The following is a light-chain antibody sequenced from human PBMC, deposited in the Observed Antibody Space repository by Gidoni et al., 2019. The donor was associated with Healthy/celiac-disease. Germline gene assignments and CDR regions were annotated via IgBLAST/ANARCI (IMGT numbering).Light chain of an antibody. CDR1: QSLVHSNGYSY. Sequence: DIVMTQSPLSLPVTPGEQASISCRSSQSLVHSNGYSYLDWYLQKPGQSPQLLIFLGSNRASGVPDRFSGSGSGTDFTLKISRVEAEDVGVYFCMQALQTPYTFGQGTKLEIK. CDR3: MQALQTPYT. CDR2: LGS. J-gene: IGKJ2*01. V-gene: IGKV2-28*01.